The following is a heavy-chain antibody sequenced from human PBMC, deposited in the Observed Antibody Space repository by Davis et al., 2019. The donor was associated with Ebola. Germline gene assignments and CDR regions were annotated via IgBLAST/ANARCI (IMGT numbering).Heavy chain of an antibody. J-gene: IGHJ4*02. CDR2: INPHNGNT. Sequence: AASVKVSCKTSGYTFTNYDITWVRQAPGQGLEWMGWINPHNGNTNYAQNVQGRVIMTSDTATTTAYMEVGSLRSDDTAVYYCARHPITIYYYDSSGHHWGGSWFDYWGQGTLVTVSS. CDR3: ARHPITIYYYDSSGHHWGGSWFDY. CDR1: GYTFTNYD. V-gene: IGHV1-18*04. D-gene: IGHD3-22*01.